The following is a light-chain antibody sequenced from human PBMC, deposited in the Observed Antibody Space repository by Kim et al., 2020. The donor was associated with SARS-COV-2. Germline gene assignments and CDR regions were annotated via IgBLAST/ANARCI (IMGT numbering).Light chain of an antibody. J-gene: IGLJ3*02. CDR2: YDD. V-gene: IGLV1-36*01. Sequence: QPVLTQPPSVSAAPRQRVTISCSGSSSNIGKSAVNWYQQLPGKAPKLLIYYDDLLPSGVSGRFSGSKSGTSASLAISGLQSEDEAEYYCAAWDDSLNGWVFGGGTQLTVL. CDR3: AAWDDSLNGWV. CDR1: SSNIGKSA.